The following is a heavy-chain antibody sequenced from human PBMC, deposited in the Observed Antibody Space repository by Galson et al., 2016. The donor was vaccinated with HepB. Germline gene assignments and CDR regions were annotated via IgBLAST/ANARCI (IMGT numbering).Heavy chain of an antibody. Sequence: TLSLTCAASGGSISSGGYSWSWIRQPPGKGLEWIGYIYHTGSTYYNPSLKSRVTISVDRSKNQFSLKLSSVTAADTAVYYCARGKGRGGFDYWGQGTLVTVSS. J-gene: IGHJ4*02. CDR2: IYHTGST. CDR1: GGSISSGGYS. CDR3: ARGKGRGGFDY. V-gene: IGHV4-30-2*01. D-gene: IGHD3-10*01.